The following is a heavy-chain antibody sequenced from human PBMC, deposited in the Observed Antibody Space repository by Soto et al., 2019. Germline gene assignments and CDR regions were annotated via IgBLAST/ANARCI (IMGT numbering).Heavy chain of an antibody. Sequence: GASVKVSCKASGYTFTGYYMHWVRQAPGQRPEWMGWINAGNGNTEYSQKFQGRVTITADKSTSTAYMELSSLRSEDTAVYYCASHAYYYDSSGYYGFLHWGQGTLVTVSS. V-gene: IGHV1-3*01. CDR3: ASHAYYYDSSGYYGFLH. CDR2: INAGNGNT. D-gene: IGHD3-22*01. CDR1: GYTFTGYY. J-gene: IGHJ1*01.